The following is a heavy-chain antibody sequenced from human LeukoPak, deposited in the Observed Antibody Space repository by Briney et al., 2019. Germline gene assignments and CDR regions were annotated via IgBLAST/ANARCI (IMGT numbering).Heavy chain of an antibody. CDR3: AKDIVPDSGWDLDY. J-gene: IGHJ4*02. Sequence: GGSLRLSCAASGFSFSTYSMTWVRQRPGKGLEWVSSIYNSGSEIFYADPVKGRFTISRDNSNNMLYLQMNSLRAEDSAVYFCAKDIVPDSGWDLDYWGRGTLVTVSS. CDR1: GFSFSTYS. D-gene: IGHD6-19*01. V-gene: IGHV3-23*05. CDR2: IYNSGSEI.